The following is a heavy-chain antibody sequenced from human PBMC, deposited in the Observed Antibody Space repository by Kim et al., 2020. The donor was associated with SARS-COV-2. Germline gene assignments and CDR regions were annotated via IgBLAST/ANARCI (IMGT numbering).Heavy chain of an antibody. V-gene: IGHV3-23*01. CDR2: ISGSGGST. CDR1: GFTFSSYA. J-gene: IGHJ3*02. D-gene: IGHD3-16*02. CDR3: AKWGAGDYVWGSYRNDDAFDI. Sequence: GGSLRLSCAASGFTFSSYAMSWVRQAPGKGLEWVSAISGSGGSTYYADSVKGRFTISRDNSKNTLYLQMNSLRAEDTAIYYCAKWGAGDYVWGSYRNDDAFDIWGQGTMVTVSS.